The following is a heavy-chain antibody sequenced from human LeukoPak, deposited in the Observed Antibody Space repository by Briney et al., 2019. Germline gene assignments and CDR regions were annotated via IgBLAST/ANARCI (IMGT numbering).Heavy chain of an antibody. J-gene: IGHJ5*02. V-gene: IGHV3-23*01. D-gene: IGHD2-15*01. Sequence: GGSLRLSCAASGFTFSDYYMSWVRQAPGKGLEWVSAISGSGGSTYYADSVKGRFTISRDNSKNTLYLQMNSLRAEDTAVYYCAKLTHIRWFDPWGQGTLVTVSS. CDR2: ISGSGGST. CDR3: AKLTHIRWFDP. CDR1: GFTFSDYY.